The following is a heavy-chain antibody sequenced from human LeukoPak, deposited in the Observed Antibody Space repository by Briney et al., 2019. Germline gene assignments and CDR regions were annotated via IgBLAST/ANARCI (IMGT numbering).Heavy chain of an antibody. D-gene: IGHD3-22*01. CDR1: GFNFGIYG. CDR3: ARGSYYYDSSGYYFDY. V-gene: IGHV3-23*01. J-gene: IGHJ4*02. Sequence: GTSLRLSCTASGFNFGIYGMHWVRQAPGKGLEWVSAISGSGGSTYYADSVKGRFTISRDNSKNTLYLQMNSLRAEDTAVYYCARGSYYYDSSGYYFDYWGQGTLVTVSS. CDR2: ISGSGGST.